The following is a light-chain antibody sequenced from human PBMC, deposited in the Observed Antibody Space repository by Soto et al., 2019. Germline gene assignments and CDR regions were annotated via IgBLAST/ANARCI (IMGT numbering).Light chain of an antibody. CDR3: QRYNSAPQT. J-gene: IGKJ1*01. Sequence: DIQMTQSPSSLSASVGDRVTITCRASQGISNYLAWYQQRPGKVPKLLIYAASTLQSGVPSRFSGRGSGTDFTLTISRLQPEDAATYYCQRYNSAPQTFGQGTKVEV. V-gene: IGKV1-27*01. CDR1: QGISNY. CDR2: AAS.